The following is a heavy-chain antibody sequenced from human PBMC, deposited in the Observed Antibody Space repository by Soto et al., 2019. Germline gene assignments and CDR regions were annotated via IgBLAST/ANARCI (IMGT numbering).Heavy chain of an antibody. CDR1: GYTFTSHD. V-gene: IGHV1-8*01. CDR3: ARIGDPQYSYGMDV. J-gene: IGHJ6*01. D-gene: IGHD4-17*01. CDR2: MNPDSGHT. Sequence: QVQLVQSGAEVKKPGASVKVSCKASGYTFTSHDINWVRQATGQGPEWMGWMNPDSGHTGYAQKFQGRVTMTRSTAXNAAYMELSGLTSEEPAVYYCARIGDPQYSYGMDVWGQGTTVTVSS.